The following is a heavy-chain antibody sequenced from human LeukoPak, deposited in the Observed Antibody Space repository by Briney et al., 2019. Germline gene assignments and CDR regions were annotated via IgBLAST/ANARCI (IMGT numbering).Heavy chain of an antibody. D-gene: IGHD1-14*01. CDR3: ARDSGIKSLDYYYYGMDV. J-gene: IGHJ6*02. V-gene: IGHV3-33*08. CDR1: GFTFSSYR. CDR2: IWYDGSNK. Sequence: PGGSLRLSCAASGFTFSSYRMHWVRQAPGKGLEWVAVIWYDGSNKYYADSVKGRFTISRDNSKNTLYLQMNGLRAEDTAVYYCARDSGIKSLDYYYYGMDVWGQGTTVTVSS.